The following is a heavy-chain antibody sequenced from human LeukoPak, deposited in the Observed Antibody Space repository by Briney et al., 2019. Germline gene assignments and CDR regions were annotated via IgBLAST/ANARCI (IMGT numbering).Heavy chain of an antibody. D-gene: IGHD2-15*01. Sequence: AGGSLRLSCAASGFTFSSYGMHWVRQAPGKGLAWEAFIRYDGSHKYYADSVKGRFTISRDNSKNTLDLQMSSLRAEDTAVYYCAKGSASSRPYYFDYWGQGALVTVSS. V-gene: IGHV3-30*02. J-gene: IGHJ4*02. CDR3: AKGSASSRPYYFDY. CDR1: GFTFSSYG. CDR2: IRYDGSHK.